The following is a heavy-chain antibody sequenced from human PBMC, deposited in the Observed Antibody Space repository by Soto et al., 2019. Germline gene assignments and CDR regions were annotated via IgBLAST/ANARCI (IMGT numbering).Heavy chain of an antibody. V-gene: IGHV3-30-3*01. CDR2: ISYDGSNK. D-gene: IGHD6-6*01. CDR3: ARAHSSSSHWFDP. CDR1: GFTFSSYA. J-gene: IGHJ5*02. Sequence: ESGGGVVQPGRSLRLSCAASGFTFSSYAMHWVRQAPGKGLEWVAVISYDGSNKYYADSVKGRFTISRDNSKNTLYLQMNSLRAEDTAVYYCARAHSSSSHWFDPWGQGTLVTVSS.